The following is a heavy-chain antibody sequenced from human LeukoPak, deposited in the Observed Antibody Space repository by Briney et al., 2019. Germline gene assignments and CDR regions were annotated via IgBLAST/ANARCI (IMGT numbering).Heavy chain of an antibody. CDR3: ARDSFETDIDY. D-gene: IGHD1-14*01. CDR1: GFSFSRYW. J-gene: IGHJ4*02. CDR2: IKEDGSEQ. Sequence: GGSLRLSCVASGFSFSRYWMSWVRQAPGKGLEWVANIKEDGSEQYYVDSLKGRFTISRDNVKNSLYLHINSLRAEDTAVYYCARDSFETDIDYWGQGTLVTVSS. V-gene: IGHV3-7*01.